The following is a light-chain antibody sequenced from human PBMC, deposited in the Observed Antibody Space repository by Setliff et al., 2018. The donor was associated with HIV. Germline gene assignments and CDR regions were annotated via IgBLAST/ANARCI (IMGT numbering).Light chain of an antibody. CDR2: EVR. Sequence: SVLTQPASVSGSPGQSITISCAGTSSDVGDYAFVSWYQQHTGKAPKLIIYEVRRRPSGISNRFSGSKSGNTASLTISGLQTDDEADYHCSSYTTRGTWVFGGGTKVTV. V-gene: IGLV2-14*03. CDR3: SSYTTRGTWV. J-gene: IGLJ3*02. CDR1: SSDVGDYAF.